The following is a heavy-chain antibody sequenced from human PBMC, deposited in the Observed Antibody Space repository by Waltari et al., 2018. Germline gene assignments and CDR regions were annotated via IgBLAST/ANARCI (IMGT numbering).Heavy chain of an antibody. V-gene: IGHV3-23*03. J-gene: IGHJ4*02. CDR3: ARGRDPGVVGGLSF. CDR1: GFTLSAYG. D-gene: IGHD1-26*01. CDR2: IYSGGST. Sequence: EVQLLESGGNLIQPGRSLRLSCGASGFTLSAYGMLWVRQAPGKGLELVSVIYSGGSTKYADSVQGRFIISRENSRNMVYLQMSSLTTEDMAVYYCARGRDPGVVGGLSFWGLGTLVTVSS.